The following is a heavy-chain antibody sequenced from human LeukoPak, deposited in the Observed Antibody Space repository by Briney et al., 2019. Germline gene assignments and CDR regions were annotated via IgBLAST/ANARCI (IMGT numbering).Heavy chain of an antibody. Sequence: GGSLRLSCAASGFTFSSYSMNWVRQAPGKGLEWVSYISSSSRTIYYADSVKGRFTISRDNAKNSLYLQMNSLRAEDTAIYYCARQSGTMVTTRFDYWGQGTLVTISS. CDR2: ISSSSRTI. D-gene: IGHD4-17*01. V-gene: IGHV3-48*01. J-gene: IGHJ4*02. CDR3: ARQSGTMVTTRFDY. CDR1: GFTFSSYS.